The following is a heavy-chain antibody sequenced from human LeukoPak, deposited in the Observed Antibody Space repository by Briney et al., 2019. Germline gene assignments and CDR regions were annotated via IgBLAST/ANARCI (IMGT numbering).Heavy chain of an antibody. V-gene: IGHV3-7*01. Sequence: PGGSLRLSCAASGFSFSSYWMSWVRQAPGKGLEWVANIKQDGSEKYYVDSVKGRFTISRDNAKNSLYLQMNSLRAEDTAVYYCARGGYDFWSGYYSGYYYYYMDVWGKGTTVTVSS. D-gene: IGHD3-3*01. CDR2: IKQDGSEK. CDR1: GFSFSSYW. J-gene: IGHJ6*03. CDR3: ARGGYDFWSGYYSGYYYYYMDV.